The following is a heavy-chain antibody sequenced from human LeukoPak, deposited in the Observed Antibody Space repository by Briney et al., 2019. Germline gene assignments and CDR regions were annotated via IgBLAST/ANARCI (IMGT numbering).Heavy chain of an antibody. V-gene: IGHV3-21*01. J-gene: IGHJ4*02. Sequence: AGGSLRLSCAASGFTFSSYSMKWVRQARGKGLEWVSSISSSSSYIYYADYEKGRFTIYRDNAKNSLYMRMNSLRAEETAVYYCARLGGYSKSFDYWGQGTLVTVSS. CDR3: ARLGGYSKSFDY. D-gene: IGHD4-11*01. CDR2: ISSSSSYI. CDR1: GFTFSSYS.